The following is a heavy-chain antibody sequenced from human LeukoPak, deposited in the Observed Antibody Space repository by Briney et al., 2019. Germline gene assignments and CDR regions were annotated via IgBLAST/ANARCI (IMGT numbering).Heavy chain of an antibody. CDR2: INHSGST. J-gene: IGHJ4*02. CDR3: ARGITRYYDSSGRRSDY. V-gene: IGHV4-34*01. D-gene: IGHD3-22*01. Sequence: PSETLSLTCAVYGGSFSGYYWSWIRQPPGKGLEWIGEINHSGSTNYNPSLKSRVTISVDTSKNQFSLKLSSVAAADTAVYYCARGITRYYDSSGRRSDYWGRGTLVTVSS. CDR1: GGSFSGYY.